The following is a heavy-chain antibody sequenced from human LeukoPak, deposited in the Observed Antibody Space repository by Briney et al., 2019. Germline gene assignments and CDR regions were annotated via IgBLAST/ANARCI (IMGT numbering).Heavy chain of an antibody. CDR2: ISVYNGNT. D-gene: IGHD2-2*02. CDR3: ARDPGGDIVVVPAAIGFDP. V-gene: IGHV1-18*01. CDR1: GYTFTTYG. Sequence: GASVKVPCKASGYTFTTYGISWVRQAPGQGLEWLGWISVYNGNTNYAQKLQGRVTMTTDTSTSTAYMELRSLRSDDTAVYYCARDPGGDIVVVPAAIGFDPWGQGTLVTVSS. J-gene: IGHJ5*02.